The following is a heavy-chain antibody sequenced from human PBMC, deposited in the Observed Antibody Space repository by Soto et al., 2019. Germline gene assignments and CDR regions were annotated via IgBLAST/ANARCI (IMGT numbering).Heavy chain of an antibody. V-gene: IGHV3-9*01. Sequence: GGSLRLSCAASGFTFDDYAMHWVRQAPGKGLEWVSGISWNSGSIGYADSVKGRFTISRDNAKNSLYLQMNSLRAEDTALYYCAKDSTARVPWYFDYWGQGTLVTVSS. CDR1: GFTFDDYA. CDR2: ISWNSGSI. D-gene: IGHD5-18*01. CDR3: AKDSTARVPWYFDY. J-gene: IGHJ4*02.